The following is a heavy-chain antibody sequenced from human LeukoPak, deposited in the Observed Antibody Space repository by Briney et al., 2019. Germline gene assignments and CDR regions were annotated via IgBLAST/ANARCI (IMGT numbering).Heavy chain of an antibody. J-gene: IGHJ6*03. CDR3: ARDYYDFWSGYYPGYYYMDV. V-gene: IGHV3-48*03. CDR2: ISSSGSTI. Sequence: GGSLRLSCAASGFTFSSYEMNWVRQAPGKGLEWVSYISSSGSTIYYADSVKGRFIISRDNAKNSLYLQMNSLRAEDTAVYYCARDYYDFWSGYYPGYYYMDVWGKGTTVTVSS. D-gene: IGHD3-3*01. CDR1: GFTFSSYE.